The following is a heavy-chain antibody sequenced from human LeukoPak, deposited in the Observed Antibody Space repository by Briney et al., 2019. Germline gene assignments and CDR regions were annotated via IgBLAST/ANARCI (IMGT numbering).Heavy chain of an antibody. CDR2: ITGSGGST. Sequence: PGGSLRLSCAASGFTFSSYSMSWVRPAPGKGLEWVSAITGSGGSTYYADSVKDRFTISRDISGTTLYLQMNSLSAEDTAIYYCAKHGYSYGYFDYWGQGTLVTVSS. CDR3: AKHGYSYGYFDY. J-gene: IGHJ4*02. V-gene: IGHV3-23*01. CDR1: GFTFSSYS. D-gene: IGHD5-18*01.